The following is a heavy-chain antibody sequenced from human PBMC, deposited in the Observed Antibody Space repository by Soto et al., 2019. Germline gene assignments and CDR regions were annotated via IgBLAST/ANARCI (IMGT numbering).Heavy chain of an antibody. J-gene: IGHJ3*02. CDR1: GGTISSYY. V-gene: IGHV4-59*04. D-gene: IGHD6-13*01. CDR3: ARPGSSSSRENAFDI. Sequence: SETLSLTCTVAGGTISSYYWSWIRQPPGKGLEWIGCIYYSGSTYYNPSLKSRVTISVDTSKNQFSLKLSSVTAADTAVYYCARPGSSSSRENAFDIWGQGTMVTVSS. CDR2: IYYSGST.